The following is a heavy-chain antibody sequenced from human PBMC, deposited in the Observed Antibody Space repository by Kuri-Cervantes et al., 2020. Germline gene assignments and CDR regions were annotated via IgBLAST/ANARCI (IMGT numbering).Heavy chain of an antibody. Sequence: GESLKISCAASGFTFSSYGMHWVRQAPGKGLEWVAVISYDGSNKYYADSVKGRFTISRDNSKNTLYLQMNSLRAEDTAVYYCAKGFNNDGPAEYFQHWGQGTLVTVSS. CDR2: ISYDGSNK. D-gene: IGHD2-8*01. J-gene: IGHJ1*01. V-gene: IGHV3-30*18. CDR1: GFTFSSYG. CDR3: AKGFNNDGPAEYFQH.